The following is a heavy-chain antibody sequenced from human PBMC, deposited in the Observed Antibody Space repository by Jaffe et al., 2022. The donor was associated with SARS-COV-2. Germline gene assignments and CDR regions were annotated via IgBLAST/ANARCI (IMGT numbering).Heavy chain of an antibody. CDR3: ARGCRSSSCTFDY. CDR1: GGSISSGSYY. CDR2: IYTSGST. Sequence: QVQLQESGPGLVKPSQTLSLTCTVSGGSISSGSYYWSWIRQPAGKGLEWIGRIYTSGSTNYNPSLKSRVTISVDTSKNQFSLKLSSVTAADTAVYYCARGCRSSSCTFDYWGQGTLVTVSS. D-gene: IGHD6-13*01. J-gene: IGHJ4*02. V-gene: IGHV4-61*02.